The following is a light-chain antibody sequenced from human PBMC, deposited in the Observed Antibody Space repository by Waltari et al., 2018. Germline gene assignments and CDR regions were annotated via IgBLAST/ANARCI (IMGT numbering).Light chain of an antibody. V-gene: IGKV4-1*01. CDR1: QSVLYSTNTHSY. Sequence: DLVMTQSPDSLAVSLGERDPIHCKSLQSVLYSTNTHSYVAWYQQKPGQPPKLLIYWTSTRESGVPDLFSGSGSGTDFTLTISNLQAEDVAVYYCQQYYSTWTFGQGTKVEIK. J-gene: IGKJ1*01. CDR3: QQYYSTWT. CDR2: WTS.